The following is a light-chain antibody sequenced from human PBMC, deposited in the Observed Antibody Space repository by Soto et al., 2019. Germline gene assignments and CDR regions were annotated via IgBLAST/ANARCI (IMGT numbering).Light chain of an antibody. CDR3: QQHNDWPT. CDR1: QSVSSN. CDR2: GAS. V-gene: IGKV3-15*01. J-gene: IGKJ5*01. Sequence: EIVMTQSPATLSLSPGERATLSCRASQSVSSNLAWYQQKPGQAPRLLIYGASTRATGIPARFGGSGSGTEFTLTISSLQSEDFAVYYCQQHNDWPTFGQGTRLEI.